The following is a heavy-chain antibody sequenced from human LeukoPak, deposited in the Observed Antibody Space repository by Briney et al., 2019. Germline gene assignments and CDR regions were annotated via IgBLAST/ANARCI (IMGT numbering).Heavy chain of an antibody. D-gene: IGHD5-18*01. V-gene: IGHV5-51*01. J-gene: IGHJ4*02. Sequence: GESLKISCKGSGYSFTSYWIGWVRQMPGKGLEWMGIIYPGDSDTRYSPSFQGQVTISVDKSISTAYLQWSTLQASDTAVYYCATHRDTAMVLDYWGQGTPVTVSS. CDR2: IYPGDSDT. CDR1: GYSFTSYW. CDR3: ATHRDTAMVLDY.